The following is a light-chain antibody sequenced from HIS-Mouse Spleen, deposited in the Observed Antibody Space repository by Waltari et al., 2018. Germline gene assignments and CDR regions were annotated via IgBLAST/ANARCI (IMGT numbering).Light chain of an antibody. CDR3: CSYAGSYTGV. J-gene: IGLJ1*01. V-gene: IGLV2-11*01. CDR1: SSDVGGYNY. CDR2: DVS. Sequence: QSALTQPRPVSGSPGQSVTISCPGPSSDVGGYNYVSWYQQHPGKAPKLMIYDVSKRPSGVPDRFSGSKSGNTASLTISGLQAEDEADYYCCSYAGSYTGVFGTGTKVTVL.